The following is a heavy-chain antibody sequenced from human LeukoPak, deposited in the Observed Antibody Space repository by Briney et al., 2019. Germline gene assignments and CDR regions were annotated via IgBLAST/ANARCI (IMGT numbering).Heavy chain of an antibody. CDR2: IYWDDDK. J-gene: IGHJ4*02. D-gene: IGHD6-13*01. V-gene: IGHV2-5*02. CDR3: AHGAGGGTVLAY. Sequence: ESGPTLVNPTQTLTLTCTVSGFSLSTSGVGVGWIRQPPGKALEWLALIYWDDDKRYSPSLKSRLTIMKDTSKNQVVFTMTNMDPVDTAAYYCAHGAGGGTVLAYWGQGTLVTVSS. CDR1: GFSLSTSGVG.